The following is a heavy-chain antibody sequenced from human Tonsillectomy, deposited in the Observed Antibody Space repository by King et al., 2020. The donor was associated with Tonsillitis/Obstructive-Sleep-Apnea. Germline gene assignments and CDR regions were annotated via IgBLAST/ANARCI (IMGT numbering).Heavy chain of an antibody. CDR1: GFTFSSNA. CDR3: AKARGDYEPYYGMDV. J-gene: IGHJ6*02. D-gene: IGHD4-17*01. Sequence: VQLVESGGGLVQPGGSLRLSCAASGFTFSSNAMSWVRQAPGKGLEWVLTISSSGAGTYYADSVKGRFTISRDNSKNMLYLQMNSLRAEDTAVYYCAKARGDYEPYYGMDVWGQGTTVTVSS. CDR2: ISSSGAGT. V-gene: IGHV3-23*04.